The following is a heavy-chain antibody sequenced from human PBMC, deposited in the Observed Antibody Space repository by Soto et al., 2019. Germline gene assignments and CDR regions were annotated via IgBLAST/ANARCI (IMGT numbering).Heavy chain of an antibody. V-gene: IGHV4-59*01. CDR1: GGSISSYY. D-gene: IGHD1-1*01. CDR3: ARRRQLGGTFFFDY. CDR2: IYYSGST. J-gene: IGHJ4*02. Sequence: SETLSLTCTVSGGSISSYYWSWIRQPPGKGLEWIGYIYYSGSTNYNPSLKSRVTISVDTSKNQFSLRLSSVAAADTAVYYCARRRQLGGTFFFDYWGQGALVTVSS.